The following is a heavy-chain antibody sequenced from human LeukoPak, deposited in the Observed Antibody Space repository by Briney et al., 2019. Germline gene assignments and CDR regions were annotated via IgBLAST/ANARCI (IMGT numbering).Heavy chain of an antibody. V-gene: IGHV3-7*01. CDR1: GFTFSIYW. Sequence: GGSLRLSCAASGFTFSIYWMMWVRQAPGKGLEWVAFIKGDGSDKYYVDSVRGRFTISRDNAGNSLYLQMNSLRAEDTAVYYCARDAGYGGNSDFWGQGTLVTVSS. D-gene: IGHD4-23*01. CDR3: ARDAGYGGNSDF. J-gene: IGHJ4*02. CDR2: IKGDGSDK.